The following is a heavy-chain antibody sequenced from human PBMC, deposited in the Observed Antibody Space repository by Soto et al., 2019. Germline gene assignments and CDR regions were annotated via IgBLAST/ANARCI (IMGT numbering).Heavy chain of an antibody. Sequence: QVQLVQSGAEVKKPGSSVKVSCKASGGTFSSYAISWVRQAPGQGLEWMGGIIPISGTANYAQKFQGRVTITADESTSTAYMELSSLRSEDTAVYYCARSQGSSTSLEIYYYYYYGMDVWGKGNTVTVS. V-gene: IGHV1-69*01. CDR1: GGTFSSYA. CDR3: ARSQGSSTSLEIYYYYYYGMDV. CDR2: IIPISGTA. J-gene: IGHJ6*04. D-gene: IGHD2-2*01.